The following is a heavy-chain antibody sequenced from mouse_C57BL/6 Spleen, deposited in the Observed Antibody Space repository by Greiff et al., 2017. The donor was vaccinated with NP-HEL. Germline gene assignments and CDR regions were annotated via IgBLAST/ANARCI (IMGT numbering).Heavy chain of an antibody. CDR3: ARCMITAYYFDD. Sequence: EVQLVESGGDLVKPGGSLKLSCAASGFTFSSYGMSWVRQTPDKRLEWVATISSGGSYTYYPDSVKGRFTISRDNAKNTLYLQMSSLKSEDTAMYYCARCMITAYYFDDWGQGTTLTVSS. J-gene: IGHJ2*01. D-gene: IGHD2-4*01. CDR1: GFTFSSYG. CDR2: ISSGGSYT. V-gene: IGHV5-6*01.